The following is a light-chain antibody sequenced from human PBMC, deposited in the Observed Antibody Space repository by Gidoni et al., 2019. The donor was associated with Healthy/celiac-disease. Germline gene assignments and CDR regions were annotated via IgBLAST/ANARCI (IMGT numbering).Light chain of an antibody. CDR1: QSVSSSY. J-gene: IGKJ5*01. CDR3: QQYGSSPPIT. Sequence: EIVLTQSPDTLSLSPGERAILSCRASQSVSSSYLAWDQQKPGQAPRLLIYGASSRATGIPDRFSGGGSGTDFTLTISRLEPEDFAVYYCQQYGSSPPITFGQGTRLEIK. V-gene: IGKV3-20*01. CDR2: GAS.